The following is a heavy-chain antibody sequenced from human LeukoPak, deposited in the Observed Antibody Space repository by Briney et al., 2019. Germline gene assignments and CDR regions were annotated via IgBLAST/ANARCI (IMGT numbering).Heavy chain of an antibody. V-gene: IGHV3-30*03. J-gene: IGHJ4*02. D-gene: IGHD6-19*01. CDR1: GFTFSSYG. Sequence: PGRSLRLSCAASGFTFSSYGMHWVRQAPGKGLEWVAVISYDGSNKYYADSVKGRFTISRDNSKNTLYLQMNSLRAEDTAVYYCARAHSSGFFDYWGQGTLVTVSS. CDR2: ISYDGSNK. CDR3: ARAHSSGFFDY.